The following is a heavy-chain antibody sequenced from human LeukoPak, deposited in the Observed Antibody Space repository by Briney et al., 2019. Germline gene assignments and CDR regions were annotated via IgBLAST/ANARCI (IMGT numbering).Heavy chain of an antibody. CDR1: GCSINSGCYY. V-gene: IGHV4-30-2*01. CDR3: AISQDGDYGY. CDR2: IYHSGST. J-gene: IGHJ4*02. Sequence: SGTLSLTCTVSGCSINSGCYYWSWIRQPPGKGLEWNGYIYHSGSTYYNPSLKSRVTISVDRPKNQFSLKLSSVTAADTAVYYCAISQDGDYGYWGQGTLVTVSS. D-gene: IGHD4-17*01.